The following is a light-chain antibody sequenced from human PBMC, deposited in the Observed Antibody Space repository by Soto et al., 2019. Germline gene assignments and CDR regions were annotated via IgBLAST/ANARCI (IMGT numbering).Light chain of an antibody. Sequence: QSVLTQPLSVSGSPGQSVTISCTGTTTNVATYNYVSWYQHHPGKAPKLIIYNVSERPSGVSDRFACTKSGNAASLTISGLQADDEADYYCCSYGGSSNWVFGRGTKLTVL. J-gene: IGLJ3*02. CDR3: CSYGGSSNWV. V-gene: IGLV2-11*01. CDR1: TTNVATYNY. CDR2: NVS.